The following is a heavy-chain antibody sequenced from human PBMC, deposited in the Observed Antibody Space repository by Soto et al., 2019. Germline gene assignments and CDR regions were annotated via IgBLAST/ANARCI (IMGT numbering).Heavy chain of an antibody. CDR3: CRVQVFRDILTGSYYYYGMDV. Sequence: SETLSLTCTVSGGSISSGGYYWSWIRQHPGKGLEWIGYIYYSGSTYYNPSLKSRVTISVDTSKNQFSLKLSSLRSEDTAVYYCCRVQVFRDILTGSYYYYGMDVWGQGTTVTVSS. CDR2: IYYSGST. J-gene: IGHJ6*02. V-gene: IGHV4-31*03. CDR1: GGSISSGGYY. D-gene: IGHD3-9*01.